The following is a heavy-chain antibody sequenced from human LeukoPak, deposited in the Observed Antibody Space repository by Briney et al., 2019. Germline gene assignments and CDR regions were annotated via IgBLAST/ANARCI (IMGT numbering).Heavy chain of an antibody. CDR3: ARVPYSSGWYGYFDY. J-gene: IGHJ4*02. CDR1: GFTFDDYG. D-gene: IGHD6-19*01. CDR2: INWNGGST. V-gene: IGHV3-20*04. Sequence: GGSLRLSCAASGFTFDDYGMGWVRQAPGKGLEWVSAINWNGGSTYYADSVKGRFTISRDNAKNSLYLQMNSLRAEDTAVYYCARVPYSSGWYGYFDYWGQGTLVTVSS.